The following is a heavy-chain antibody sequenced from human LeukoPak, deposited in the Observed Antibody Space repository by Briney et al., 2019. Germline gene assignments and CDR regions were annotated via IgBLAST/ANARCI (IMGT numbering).Heavy chain of an antibody. J-gene: IGHJ6*02. V-gene: IGHV4-39*01. D-gene: IGHD3-16*01. CDR1: GGPISRSGYY. CDR3: ARLGGSYGMDV. Sequence: SETLSLTCTVSGGPISRSGYYWAGIRSPPGKGLKWIASIFFSGTTYYTPSLKSRLTISVDTSKNQFSLQLSSVTAADTAVYYCARLGGSYGMDVWGQGTTVTVSS. CDR2: IFFSGTT.